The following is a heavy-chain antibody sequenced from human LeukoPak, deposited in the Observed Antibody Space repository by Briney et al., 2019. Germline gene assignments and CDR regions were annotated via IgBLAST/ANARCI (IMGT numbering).Heavy chain of an antibody. V-gene: IGHV4-38-2*02. CDR3: ARHFRREVLIGSAFDI. CDR2: IYHSGST. D-gene: IGHD1-26*01. J-gene: IGHJ3*02. CDR1: GYSISSGYY. Sequence: SETLSLTCTVSGYSISSGYYWGWIRQPPGKGLEWMGSIYHSGSTYYNPSLKSRVTISVATSKNQFSLKPSSVTAADTAVYYCARHFRREVLIGSAFDIWGQGTMVTVSS.